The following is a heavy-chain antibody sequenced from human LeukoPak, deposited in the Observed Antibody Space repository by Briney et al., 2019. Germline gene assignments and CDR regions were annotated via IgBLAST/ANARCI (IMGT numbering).Heavy chain of an antibody. D-gene: IGHD3-10*01. Sequence: PSETLSLTCTVSGRSISSYYWSWIRQPPGKGLEWIGYTYYSGITNYNPSLKSRVTISVDTSKNQFSLKLSSVTAADTAVYYCARALLWFGEFPPHYMDVWGKGTTVTVSS. V-gene: IGHV4-59*01. CDR3: ARALLWFGEFPPHYMDV. CDR1: GRSISSYY. CDR2: TYYSGIT. J-gene: IGHJ6*03.